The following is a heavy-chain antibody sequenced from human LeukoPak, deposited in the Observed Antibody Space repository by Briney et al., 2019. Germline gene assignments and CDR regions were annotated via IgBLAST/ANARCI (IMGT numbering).Heavy chain of an antibody. J-gene: IGHJ4*02. D-gene: IGHD6-13*01. CDR3: ARHNGYTSSWYGYFFDH. CDR1: GGSIRSISYH. CDR2: IYYSGSL. Sequence: PSETLSLTCTVSGGSIRSISYHWGWIRQPPGKGPEWIGSIYYSGSLYYNPSLKSRATISIDTSKNQFSLKMTSVTAADTAVYYCARHNGYTSSWYGYFFDHGGQGTLASVSS. V-gene: IGHV4-39*01.